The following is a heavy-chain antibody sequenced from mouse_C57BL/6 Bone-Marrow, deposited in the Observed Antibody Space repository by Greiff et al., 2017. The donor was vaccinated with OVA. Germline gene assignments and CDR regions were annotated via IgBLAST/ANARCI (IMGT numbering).Heavy chain of an antibody. J-gene: IGHJ1*03. D-gene: IGHD1-1*01. V-gene: IGHV5-17*01. Sequence: EVQVVESGGGLVKPGGSLKLSCAASGFTFSDYGMHWVRQAPEKGLEWVAYISSGSSTIYYADTVKGRFTISRDNAKNTLFLQMTSLRSEDTAMYYCARSGGYYYGSSPYWYFDVWGTGTTVTVSS. CDR2: ISSGSSTI. CDR1: GFTFSDYG. CDR3: ARSGGYYYGSSPYWYFDV.